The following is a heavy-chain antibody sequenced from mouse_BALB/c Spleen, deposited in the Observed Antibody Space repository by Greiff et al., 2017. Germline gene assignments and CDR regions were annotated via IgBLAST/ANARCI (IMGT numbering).Heavy chain of an antibody. Sequence: EVKVVESGGGLVKPGGSLKLSCAASGFAFSSYDMSWVRQTPEKRLEWVAYISSGGGSTYYPDTVKGRFTISRDNAKNTLYLQMSSLKSEDTAMYYCARRGHYYGHYAMDYWGQGTSVTVSS. CDR3: ARRGHYYGHYAMDY. CDR2: ISSGGGST. J-gene: IGHJ4*01. V-gene: IGHV5-12-1*01. CDR1: GFAFSSYD. D-gene: IGHD1-1*01.